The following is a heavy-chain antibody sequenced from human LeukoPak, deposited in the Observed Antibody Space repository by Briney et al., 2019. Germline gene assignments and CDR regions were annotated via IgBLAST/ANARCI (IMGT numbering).Heavy chain of an antibody. D-gene: IGHD3-10*01. CDR3: ARVLWFGDYYGMDV. V-gene: IGHV1-2*02. CDR2: INPNSSGT. CDR1: GYTFTGYY. Sequence: ASVKVSCKASGYTFTGYYMHWMRQAPGQGLEWMGWINPNSSGTNYAQKFQGRVTMTRDTSISTAYMELSRLRSDDTAVYYCARVLWFGDYYGMDVWGQGTTVTVSS. J-gene: IGHJ6*02.